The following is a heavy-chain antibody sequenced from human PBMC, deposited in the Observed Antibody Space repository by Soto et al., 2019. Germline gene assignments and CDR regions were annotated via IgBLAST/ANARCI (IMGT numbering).Heavy chain of an antibody. CDR1: GYSFTSYW. D-gene: IGHD2-15*01. Sequence: RGESLKISCKGSGYSFTSYWISWVRQMPGKGLEWMGRIDPSDSYTNYSPSFQGHVTISADKSISTAYLQWSSLKASDTAMYYCARHPGVVWNYVDYWGQGTLVTVSS. CDR3: ARHPGVVWNYVDY. CDR2: IDPSDSYT. V-gene: IGHV5-10-1*01. J-gene: IGHJ4*02.